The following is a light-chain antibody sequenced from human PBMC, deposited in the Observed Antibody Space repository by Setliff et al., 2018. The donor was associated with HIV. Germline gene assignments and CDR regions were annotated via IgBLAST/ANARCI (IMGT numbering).Light chain of an antibody. Sequence: QSVLTQPPSVSGAPGQRVTISCTGSSSNIGGGYDVHWYQQVPGRAPKLVIYGDVNRPSGVPDRFSGSKSGSSASLAITGLRTEDEADYYCQPYDSSLSGSLVFGTGTKVTVL. J-gene: IGLJ1*01. CDR1: SSNIGGGYD. CDR3: QPYDSSLSGSLV. CDR2: GDV. V-gene: IGLV1-40*01.